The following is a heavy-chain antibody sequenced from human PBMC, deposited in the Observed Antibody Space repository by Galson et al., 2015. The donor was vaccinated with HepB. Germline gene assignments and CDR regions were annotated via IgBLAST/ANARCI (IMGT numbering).Heavy chain of an antibody. Sequence: SLRLSCAASGFTFSSYGMHWVRQAPGKGLEWVAVISYDGSSKMYADSVKGRFTISRDNSNNTVHLQMHSLRGEDTAVYFCAKEAARNYDFWSGYLNQYHGMDVWGQGTTVTVSS. CDR1: GFTFSSYG. D-gene: IGHD3-3*01. J-gene: IGHJ6*02. CDR3: AKEAARNYDFWSGYLNQYHGMDV. CDR2: ISYDGSSK. V-gene: IGHV3-30*18.